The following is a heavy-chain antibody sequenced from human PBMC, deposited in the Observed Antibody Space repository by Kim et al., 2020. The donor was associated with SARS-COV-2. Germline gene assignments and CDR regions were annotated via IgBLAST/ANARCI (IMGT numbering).Heavy chain of an antibody. V-gene: IGHV4-34*01. CDR1: GGSFSGYY. D-gene: IGHD2-2*01. Sequence: SETLSLTCAVYGGSFSGYYWSWIRQPPGKGLEWIGEINHSGSTNYNPSLKSRVTISVTTSKNQFSLKLSSVNAAATAVYYSAGAPYHLLDWCDPWGQGTL. J-gene: IGHJ5*02. CDR2: INHSGST. CDR3: AGAPYHLLDWCDP.